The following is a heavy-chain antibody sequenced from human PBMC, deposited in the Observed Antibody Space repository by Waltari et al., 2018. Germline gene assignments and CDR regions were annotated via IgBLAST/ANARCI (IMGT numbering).Heavy chain of an antibody. CDR1: GGTFSSYT. J-gene: IGHJ4*02. D-gene: IGHD3-22*01. Sequence: QVQLVQSGAEVKKPVSSVKVSCKASGGTFSSYTISWVRPAPGQGLEWMGRIIPILGIANYAQKFQGRVTITADKSTSTAYMELSSLRSEDTAVYYCARAGNYYDSSGYYYHFDYWGQGTLVTVSS. CDR2: IIPILGIA. V-gene: IGHV1-69*02. CDR3: ARAGNYYDSSGYYYHFDY.